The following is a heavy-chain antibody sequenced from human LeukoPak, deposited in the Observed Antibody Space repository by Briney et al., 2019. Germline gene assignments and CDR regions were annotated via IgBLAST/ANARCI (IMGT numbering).Heavy chain of an antibody. J-gene: IGHJ6*03. V-gene: IGHV3-21*01. CDR1: GFTFSSYS. CDR3: ASIPPFYYDFWSGVQYYMDV. Sequence: GGSLRLSCAASGFTFSSYSMNWVRQAPGKGLEWVSSIISSSSYIYYADSVKGRFTISRDNAKNSLYLQMNSLRAEDTAVYYCASIPPFYYDFWSGVQYYMDVWGKGTTVTVSS. D-gene: IGHD3-3*01. CDR2: IISSSSYI.